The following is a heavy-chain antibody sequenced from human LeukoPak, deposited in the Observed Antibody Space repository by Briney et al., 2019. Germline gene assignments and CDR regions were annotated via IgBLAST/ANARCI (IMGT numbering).Heavy chain of an antibody. V-gene: IGHV4-59*08. Sequence: PSETLSLTCTVSGGSISGTYYWSWIRQPPGKGLEWIGYIYYTGTTDSNPSLKSRVTISLDTSKNQFSLNLSSVTAADTALYFCVRQRWLGRDGAFDIWGQGTMVIVSS. CDR2: IYYTGTT. D-gene: IGHD5-12*01. CDR3: VRQRWLGRDGAFDI. CDR1: GGSISGTYY. J-gene: IGHJ3*02.